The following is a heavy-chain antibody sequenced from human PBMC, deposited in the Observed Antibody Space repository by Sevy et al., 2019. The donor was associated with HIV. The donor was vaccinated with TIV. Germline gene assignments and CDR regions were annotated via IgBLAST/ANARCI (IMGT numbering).Heavy chain of an antibody. CDR3: ARDLRSNYNNYFDP. V-gene: IGHV3-30-3*01. D-gene: IGHD4-4*01. J-gene: IGHJ5*02. Sequence: GESLKISCAASGFTFSSYAMHWVRQAPGKGLEWVAVISYDGSNKYYADSVKGRFTISRDSSKNTLYLQMNSLTTEDTAVYYCARDLRSNYNNYFDPWGQGTLVTVSS. CDR2: ISYDGSNK. CDR1: GFTFSSYA.